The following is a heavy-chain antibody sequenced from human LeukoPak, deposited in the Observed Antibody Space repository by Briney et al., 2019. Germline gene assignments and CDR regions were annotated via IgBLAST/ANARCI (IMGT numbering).Heavy chain of an antibody. CDR1: GGSISSGGYY. J-gene: IGHJ4*02. CDR3: ARSLSRLYYFDY. Sequence: SETLSLTCTVSGGSISSGGYYWSWIRQHPGKGLEWIGYIYYSGSTHYNPSLKSRVTISVDTSKNQFSLKLSSVTAADTAVYYCARSLSRLYYFDYWGQGTLVTVSS. CDR2: IYYSGST. V-gene: IGHV4-31*03.